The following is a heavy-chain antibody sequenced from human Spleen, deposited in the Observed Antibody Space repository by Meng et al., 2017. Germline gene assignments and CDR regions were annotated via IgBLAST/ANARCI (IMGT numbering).Heavy chain of an antibody. J-gene: IGHJ4*02. CDR1: GYTFISYW. CDR3: ARLAGTIYYFDS. Sequence: GESLKIFCKGSGYTFISYWIGWVRQMPGKGLEWMGVIYPGDSDTRYSPSFQGHVTISADKSITTVYLQWSSLKASDTAIYYCARLAGTIYYFDSWGQGTLVTVSS. D-gene: IGHD4-17*01. V-gene: IGHV5-51*01. CDR2: IYPGDSDT.